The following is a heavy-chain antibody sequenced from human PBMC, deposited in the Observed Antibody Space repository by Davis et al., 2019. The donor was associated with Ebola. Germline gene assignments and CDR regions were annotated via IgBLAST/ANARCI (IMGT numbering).Heavy chain of an antibody. J-gene: IGHJ4*02. Sequence: GESLKISCAASGFTFSTYAMSWVRQAPGKGLEWVSAVSGAGGTTYYADSVKGRFSISRDDSRSTVFLQMNALRAEDTALYYCTTRLVNHFDHWGQGILVTVSS. CDR1: GFTFSTYA. CDR2: VSGAGGTT. V-gene: IGHV3-23*01. CDR3: TTRLVNHFDH. D-gene: IGHD2-15*01.